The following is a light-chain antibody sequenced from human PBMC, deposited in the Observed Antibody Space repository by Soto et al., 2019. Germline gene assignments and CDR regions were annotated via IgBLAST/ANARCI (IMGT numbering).Light chain of an antibody. CDR1: QSVRSN. J-gene: IGKJ5*01. V-gene: IGKV3-15*01. CDR2: GAS. Sequence: EIVMTQSPATLSVSPGERATLSCRASQSVRSNIAWYQQKPDQAPRLLIYGASTRVTGIPVRFSGSGSGTEFTLTISSLQSEDSAVYYCQQYNNWPGITFGQGTRLEIK. CDR3: QQYNNWPGIT.